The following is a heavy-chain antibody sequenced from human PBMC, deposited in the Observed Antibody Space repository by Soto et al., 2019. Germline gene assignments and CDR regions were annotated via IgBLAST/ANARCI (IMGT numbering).Heavy chain of an antibody. CDR1: GFTVSSHA. CDR2: VTADGGT. J-gene: IGHJ3*02. CDR3: APHVSCSGGSCQYDAFAI. D-gene: IGHD2-15*01. V-gene: IGHV3-23*01. Sequence: EVQVLESGGGLVQPGGSLRLSCEGSGFTVSSHAMTWIRQAHGKGPEGVSTVTADGGTYYADSVKGRFAMSRDTSENTLYLPMNSLGAEATAAYYCAPHVSCSGGSCQYDAFAIRGQGPMVTVSS.